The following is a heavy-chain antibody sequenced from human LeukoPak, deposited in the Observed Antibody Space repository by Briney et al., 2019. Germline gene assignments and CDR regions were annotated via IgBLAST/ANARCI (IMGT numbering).Heavy chain of an antibody. CDR3: ARGKSAGI. CDR1: GFTFSSYV. J-gene: IGHJ4*02. V-gene: IGHV3-74*01. Sequence: PGGSLRLSCAASGFTFSSYVMSWVRQAPGKGLVWVSRVNTDGSTTTYADSVKGRFTISRDNANNTLYLQMNSLRAEDTAVYYCARGKSAGIWGQGTLVTVSS. CDR2: VNTDGSTT.